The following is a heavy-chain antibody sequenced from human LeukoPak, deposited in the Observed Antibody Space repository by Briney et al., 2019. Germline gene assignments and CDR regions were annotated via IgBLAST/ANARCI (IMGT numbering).Heavy chain of an antibody. CDR3: ARPPGYTWGYFDY. CDR2: ITSSSTYM. J-gene: IGHJ4*02. V-gene: IGHV3-21*01. CDR1: GFTFSTYN. D-gene: IGHD5-18*01. Sequence: GGSLRLSCAASGFTFSTYNMNWVRQVPGKGLEWVSSITSSSTYMFYADSVKGRFTISRDNAQNSLYLQINSLRAEDTAVYYCARPPGYTWGYFDYWGQGTLVTVSS.